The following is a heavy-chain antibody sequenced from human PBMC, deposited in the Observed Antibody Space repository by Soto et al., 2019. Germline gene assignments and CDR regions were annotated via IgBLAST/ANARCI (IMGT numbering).Heavy chain of an antibody. D-gene: IGHD6-13*01. Sequence: QVQLVQSGAEVKKPGASVKVSCKASGYTFTTYDINWVRQATGEGLEWMGWMNPNSGNTGHAQKFQGRVTLTSDTSISTAYMELNSLRSEDTAVYYCAIGRYSSTWYSAFDYWGQGTLVTVSS. CDR2: MNPNSGNT. CDR1: GYTFTTYD. CDR3: AIGRYSSTWYSAFDY. J-gene: IGHJ4*02. V-gene: IGHV1-8*01.